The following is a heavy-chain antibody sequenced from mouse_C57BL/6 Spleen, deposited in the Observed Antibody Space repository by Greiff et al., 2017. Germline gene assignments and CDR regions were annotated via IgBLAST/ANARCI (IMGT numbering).Heavy chain of an antibody. J-gene: IGHJ4*01. V-gene: IGHV3-6*01. CDR2: ISYDGSN. CDR1: GYSITSGYY. D-gene: IGHD2-1*01. CDR3: ARFYYGNHGGGAMDY. Sequence: EVQLVESGPGLVKPSQSLSLTCSVTGYSITSGYYWNWIRQFPGNKLEWMGYISYDGSNNYNPSLKNRISITRDTSKNQFFLKLNSVTTEDTATYYCARFYYGNHGGGAMDYWGQGTSVTVSS.